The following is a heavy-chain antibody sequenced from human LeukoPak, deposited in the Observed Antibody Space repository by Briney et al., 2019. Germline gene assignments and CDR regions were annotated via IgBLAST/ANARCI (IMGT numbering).Heavy chain of an antibody. D-gene: IGHD3-22*01. CDR2: ISSSSSYI. V-gene: IGHV3-21*01. CDR3: ARASHVFYYDSSGYYRYFDY. J-gene: IGHJ4*02. CDR1: GFTFSSYS. Sequence: PGGSLRLSCAASGFTFSSYSMNWVRQAPGKGLEWVSSISSSSSYIYYADSVKGRFTISRDNAKNSLYLQMNSLRAEDTAVYYCARASHVFYYDSSGYYRYFDYWGQGTLVTVSS.